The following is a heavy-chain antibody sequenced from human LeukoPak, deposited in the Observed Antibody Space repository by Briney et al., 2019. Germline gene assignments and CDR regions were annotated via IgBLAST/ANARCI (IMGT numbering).Heavy chain of an antibody. CDR3: AKVGYCSNNCFRTHDY. D-gene: IGHD2-8*01. CDR2: ISGDADVT. V-gene: IGHV3-23*01. CDR1: GFSFSDSV. J-gene: IGHJ4*02. Sequence: PGGSLRLSCVASGFSFSDSVMSWVRQAPGKGLEWLSAISGDADVTYYAASVKGRFTISRDNSWNTVYLQMNSLRAEDTATYYCAKVGYCSNNCFRTHDYWGQGALVTVSS.